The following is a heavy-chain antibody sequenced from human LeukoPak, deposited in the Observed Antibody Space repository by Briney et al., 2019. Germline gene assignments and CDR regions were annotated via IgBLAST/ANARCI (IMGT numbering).Heavy chain of an antibody. D-gene: IGHD3-22*01. CDR2: ISSSSSTI. CDR1: GFTFSSYS. J-gene: IGHJ4*02. CDR3: AKGDYYDSSGYHTFDY. Sequence: PGGSLRLSCAASGFTFSSYSMNWVRQAPGKGLEWVSYISSSSSTIYYADSVKGRFTISRDNAKNSLYLQMNSLRAEDTAVYYCAKGDYYDSSGYHTFDYWGQGTLVTVSS. V-gene: IGHV3-48*01.